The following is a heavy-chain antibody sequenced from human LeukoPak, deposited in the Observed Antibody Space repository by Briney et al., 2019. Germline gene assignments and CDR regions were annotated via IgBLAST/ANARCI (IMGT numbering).Heavy chain of an antibody. V-gene: IGHV3-23*01. CDR3: AKGEQWLPRTVDY. D-gene: IGHD6-19*01. Sequence: PGGSLRLSCAASGFTFSSYAMSWVRQAPGKGLEWVSAISGSGGSTHYADSVKGRFTISRDSSKNTLYLQMNSLRAEDTAVYYCAKGEQWLPRTVDYWGQGTLVIVSS. J-gene: IGHJ4*02. CDR1: GFTFSSYA. CDR2: ISGSGGST.